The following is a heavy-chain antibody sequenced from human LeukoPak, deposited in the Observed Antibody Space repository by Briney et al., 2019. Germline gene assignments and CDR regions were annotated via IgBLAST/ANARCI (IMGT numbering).Heavy chain of an antibody. V-gene: IGHV3-23*01. CDR2: ISGCGDRT. J-gene: IGHJ3*02. Sequence: GGSLRLSCAASEFSFSSYEMSWVRQAPGKGPEWVSGISGCGDRTCYADSVKGRFAISRDNSKKTLDLQMNSLRDDDTAVYYCVREGPRGLAFDIWGQGTRVTVSS. CDR1: EFSFSSYE. CDR3: VREGPRGLAFDI.